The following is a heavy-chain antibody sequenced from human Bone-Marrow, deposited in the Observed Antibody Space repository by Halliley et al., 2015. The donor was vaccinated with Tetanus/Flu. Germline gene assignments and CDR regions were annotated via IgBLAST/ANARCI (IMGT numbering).Heavy chain of an antibody. Sequence: TLSLTCTVSGGSISSYYWSWIRQPPGKGLEWIGYIYYSGSTNYNPSLKSRVTISVDTSKNQFSLKLSSVTAADTAVYYCAKDTGGSGSPPGVAFDIWGQGTMVTVSS. V-gene: IGHV4-59*01. CDR3: AKDTGGSGSPPGVAFDI. CDR2: IYYSGST. D-gene: IGHD3-10*01. CDR1: GGSISSYY. J-gene: IGHJ3*02.